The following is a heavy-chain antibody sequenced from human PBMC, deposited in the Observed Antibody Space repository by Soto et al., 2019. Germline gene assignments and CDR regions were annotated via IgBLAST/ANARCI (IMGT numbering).Heavy chain of an antibody. J-gene: IGHJ4*02. V-gene: IGHV3-74*03. Sequence: PGGSLRLSCAASGFTFGDYLMHWVRQPPGKGPEWVSRMTGDGRTTQYADSVKGRFTASRDNARSTLYLQMNSLRAEETAVYYCATAEVDYWGPGTMMTV. CDR3: ATAEVDY. CDR1: GFTFGDYL. CDR2: MTGDGRTT.